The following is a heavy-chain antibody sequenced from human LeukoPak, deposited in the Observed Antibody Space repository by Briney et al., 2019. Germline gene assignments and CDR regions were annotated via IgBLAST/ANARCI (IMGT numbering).Heavy chain of an antibody. J-gene: IGHJ1*01. CDR1: GFTFSSYA. D-gene: IGHD3-22*01. CDR3: AKDNRMAMEIASIVVVPTIHSY. Sequence: GGSLRLSCAASGFTFSSYAMSWVRQAPGKGLEWVSAISGSGGSTYYADSVKGRFTISRDNSKNTLYLQMNSLRAEDTAVYYCAKDNRMAMEIASIVVVPTIHSYWCQATLTTDSS. CDR2: ISGSGGST. V-gene: IGHV3-23*01.